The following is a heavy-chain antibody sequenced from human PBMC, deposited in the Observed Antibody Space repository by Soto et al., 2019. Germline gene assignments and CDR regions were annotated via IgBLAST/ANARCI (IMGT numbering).Heavy chain of an antibody. Sequence: GESLKISCKGSGYSFTSYWISWVRQMPGKGLEWMGRIDPSDSYTNYSPSFQGHVTISADKSISTAYLQWSSLKASDTAMYYCARHLGYCSSTSCHNGAVNWFDPWGQGTLVTVS. J-gene: IGHJ5*02. CDR3: ARHLGYCSSTSCHNGAVNWFDP. CDR2: IDPSDSYT. V-gene: IGHV5-10-1*01. D-gene: IGHD2-2*02. CDR1: GYSFTSYW.